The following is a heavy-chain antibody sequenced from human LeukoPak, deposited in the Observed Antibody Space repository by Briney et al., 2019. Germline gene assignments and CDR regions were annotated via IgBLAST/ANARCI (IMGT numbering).Heavy chain of an antibody. D-gene: IGHD3-3*01. CDR1: GFSFSSYV. J-gene: IGHJ4*02. Sequence: GSLRLSCAASGFSFSSYVMSWVRQAPGKGLEWVSGITGSGSNTLYADSVKGRFTISRDNAKNSLYLQMNSLRAEDTAVYHCARDPFGSGGLRWGQGTLVTVSS. CDR2: ITGSGSNT. V-gene: IGHV3-21*01. CDR3: ARDPFGSGGLR.